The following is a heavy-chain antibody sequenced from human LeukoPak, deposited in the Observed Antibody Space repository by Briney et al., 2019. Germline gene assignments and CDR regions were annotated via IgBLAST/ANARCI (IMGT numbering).Heavy chain of an antibody. V-gene: IGHV4-39*07. D-gene: IGHD5-18*01. CDR3: ARDMGKYSYGYFDS. J-gene: IGHJ4*02. CDR1: GVSIYSSSYY. Sequence: SETLSLTCTVSGVSIYSSSYYWGWIRQPPGKGLEWIGSIYYSGGTYYSSSLKSRVTISVDTSKNHFSLKLNSVSAADTAVYYCARDMGKYSYGYFDSWGQGTLVSVSS. CDR2: IYYSGGT.